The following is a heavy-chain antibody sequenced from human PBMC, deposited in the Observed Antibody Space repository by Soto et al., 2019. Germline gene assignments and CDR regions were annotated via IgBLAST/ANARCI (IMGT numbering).Heavy chain of an antibody. J-gene: IGHJ4*02. Sequence: GASLKISCNVSGYSFTSYWIGWVRQMPGKGLEWMGIIYPGDSDTRYSPSFQGQVTISADKSISTEYLQWSSLKASDTAMYYCARSDTIAAAGFFDYWGQGTPVTVYS. D-gene: IGHD6-13*01. CDR3: ARSDTIAAAGFFDY. V-gene: IGHV5-51*01. CDR1: GYSFTSYW. CDR2: IYPGDSDT.